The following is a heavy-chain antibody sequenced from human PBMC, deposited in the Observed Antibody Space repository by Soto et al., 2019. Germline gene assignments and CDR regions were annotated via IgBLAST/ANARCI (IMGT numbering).Heavy chain of an antibody. Sequence: QVQLVESGGGVVQPGRSLRLSCAASGFTFSSYGMHWVRQAPGKGLEWVAVIWYDGSNKYYADSVKGRFTISRDNSKNTLYLQMNSQRAEDTAVYYCARGAQPYYDFWSGYYTRYYYYGMDVWGQGTTVTVSS. CDR1: GFTFSSYG. CDR2: IWYDGSNK. D-gene: IGHD3-3*01. J-gene: IGHJ6*02. CDR3: ARGAQPYYDFWSGYYTRYYYYGMDV. V-gene: IGHV3-33*01.